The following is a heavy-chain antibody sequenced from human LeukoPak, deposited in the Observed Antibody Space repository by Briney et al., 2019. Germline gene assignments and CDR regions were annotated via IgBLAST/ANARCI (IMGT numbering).Heavy chain of an antibody. Sequence: GGSLRLSCAASGFTFSSYAMSWVRQAPGKGLEWVSAISGSGGSTYYADSVKGRFTISRDNSKNTLYLQMNSLRAEDTAVYYCARDWGAYYYDSSGYYLSWGQGTLVTVSS. V-gene: IGHV3-23*01. CDR3: ARDWGAYYYDSSGYYLS. J-gene: IGHJ4*02. D-gene: IGHD3-22*01. CDR1: GFTFSSYA. CDR2: ISGSGGST.